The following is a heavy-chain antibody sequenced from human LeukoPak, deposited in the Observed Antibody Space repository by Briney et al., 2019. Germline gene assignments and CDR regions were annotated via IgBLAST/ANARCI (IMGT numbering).Heavy chain of an antibody. CDR2: IIPIFGTA. J-gene: IGHJ6*02. V-gene: IGHV1-69*01. Sequence: GFAVTVSCMASGGTLSSYAISWVRQAPGQGLEWMGGIIPIFGTANYAQKFQGRVTITADESTSTAYMELSSLRSEDTAVYYCATDKFRYDSSGYLEGYYYYGMDVWGQGTTVTVSS. CDR1: GGTLSSYA. D-gene: IGHD3-22*01. CDR3: ATDKFRYDSSGYLEGYYYYGMDV.